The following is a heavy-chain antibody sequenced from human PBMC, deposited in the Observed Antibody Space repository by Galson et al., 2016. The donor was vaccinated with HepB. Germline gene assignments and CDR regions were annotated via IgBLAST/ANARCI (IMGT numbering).Heavy chain of an antibody. D-gene: IGHD2-2*01. J-gene: IGHJ6*04. CDR2: ISRSGDST. Sequence: SLRLSCAASGFTFRNYGMTWVRQAPGKGLEVVSSISRSGDSTDYADSVKGRFTISRDNSKKTLSLQMNSLTADATAIYYCVQGSTAPAVWGKVTTVTFSS. CDR3: VQGSTAPAV. CDR1: GFTFRNYG. V-gene: IGHV3-23*01.